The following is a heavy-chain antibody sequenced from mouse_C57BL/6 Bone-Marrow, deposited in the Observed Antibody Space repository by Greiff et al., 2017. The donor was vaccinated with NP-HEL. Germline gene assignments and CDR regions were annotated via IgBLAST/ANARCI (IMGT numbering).Heavy chain of an antibody. D-gene: IGHD2-4*01. CDR3: AIPRLRRLAWFAY. J-gene: IGHJ3*01. CDR1: GYTFTSYW. Sequence: VQLQQPGAELVKPGASVKVSCKASGYTFTSYWMHWVKQRPGQGLEWIGRIHPSDSDPNYNQKFKGKATLTVDKSSSTAYMQLSSLTSEDSAVYYCAIPRLRRLAWFAYWGQGTLVTVSA. CDR2: IHPSDSDP. V-gene: IGHV1-74*01.